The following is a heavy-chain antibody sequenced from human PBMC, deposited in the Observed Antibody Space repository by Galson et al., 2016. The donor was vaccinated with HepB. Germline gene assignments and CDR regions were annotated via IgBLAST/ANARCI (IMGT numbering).Heavy chain of an antibody. CDR3: VKGGNYCLFS. D-gene: IGHD4-23*01. J-gene: IGHJ5*02. CDR2: IYHGGGT. Sequence: SETLSLTCTVSGGSIRSISYYWGWIRQPPGKGLEWIGEIYHGGGTNYNPSLKSRVSISTDTSKTEFSLELGSVTAADTAVYYCVKGGNYCLFSWGQGTLVTVSS. V-gene: IGHV4-39*07. CDR1: GGSIRSISYY.